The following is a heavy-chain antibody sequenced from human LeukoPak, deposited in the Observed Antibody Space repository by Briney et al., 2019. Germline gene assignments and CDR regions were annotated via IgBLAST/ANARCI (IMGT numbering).Heavy chain of an antibody. D-gene: IGHD3-22*01. V-gene: IGHV3-23*01. CDR2: ISGSGGST. Sequence: GGSLTLSCAASGFTFSSYAMSWVRQAPGKGLEWISAISGSGGSTYYADSEKGRFTISRENSKNTLYLQMHSLRAEDTAVYYCAKAQGRVVITTRLDYWGQRTRVSVSS. CDR3: AKAQGRVVITTRLDY. J-gene: IGHJ4*02. CDR1: GFTFSSYA.